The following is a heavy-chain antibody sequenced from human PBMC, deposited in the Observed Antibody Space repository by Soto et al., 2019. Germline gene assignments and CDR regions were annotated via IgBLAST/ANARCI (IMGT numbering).Heavy chain of an antibody. CDR3: ARSAYSNYGGYYYGVDV. CDR2: IYPGDSDT. J-gene: IGHJ6*02. D-gene: IGHD4-4*01. V-gene: IGHV5-51*01. Sequence: GESLKLSCKGFGDSFSNYWIGWVRQTPGKGLEWMGFIYPGDSDTRYSPSFQGQVTISADKSISTAYLQWSSLKASDTAIYYCARSAYSNYGGYYYGVDVWGQGTTGTVSS. CDR1: GDSFSNYW.